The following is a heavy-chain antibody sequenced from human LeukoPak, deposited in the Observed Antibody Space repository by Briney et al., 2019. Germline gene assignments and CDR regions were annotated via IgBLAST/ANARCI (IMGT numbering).Heavy chain of an antibody. D-gene: IGHD2-21*01. CDR3: ARADRLHGGPYLIGP. Sequence: ASVRVSCKASGYSFTDYYKHWVRQAPGQGLEWMGWINPNSGGTNSAQKFQGRVTMTRDTPITTVYMEVSWLTSDDTAIYYCARADRLHGGPYLIGPWGQGTLVTVSS. V-gene: IGHV1-2*02. CDR1: GYSFTDYY. CDR2: INPNSGGT. J-gene: IGHJ5*02.